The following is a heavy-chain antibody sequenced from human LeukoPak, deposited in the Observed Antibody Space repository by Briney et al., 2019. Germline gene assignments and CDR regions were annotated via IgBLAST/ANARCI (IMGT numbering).Heavy chain of an antibody. D-gene: IGHD4-17*01. CDR3: AKFHLPEVQLWGPHMTTVTTSFDY. V-gene: IGHV3-23*01. CDR1: GFTFSSYA. CDR2: ISGSGGST. J-gene: IGHJ4*02. Sequence: GGSLRLSCAASGFTFSSYAMSWVRQAPGKGLEWVSAISGSGGSTYYADSVKGRFTISRDNSKNTLYLQMNSLRAEDTAVYYCAKFHLPEVQLWGPHMTTVTTSFDYWGQGTLVTVSS.